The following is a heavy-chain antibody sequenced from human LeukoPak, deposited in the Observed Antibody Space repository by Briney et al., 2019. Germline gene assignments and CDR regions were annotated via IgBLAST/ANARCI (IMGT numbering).Heavy chain of an antibody. V-gene: IGHV3-66*01. CDR2: IYAGGTT. J-gene: IGHJ4*02. CDR3: VYSIISRPPFEY. D-gene: IGHD6-6*01. CDR1: GFTVSDNY. Sequence: PGGSLRLSYAASGFTVSDNYIGWGRQAPGKGLEWVSVIYAGGTTYYADSVKGRFTISRDNSKNTLYLQMNSLRAEDTAVYFCVYSIISRPPFEYRGQGALVTVSS.